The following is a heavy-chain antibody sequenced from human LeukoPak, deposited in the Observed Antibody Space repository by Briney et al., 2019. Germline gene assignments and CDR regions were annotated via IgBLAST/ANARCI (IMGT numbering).Heavy chain of an antibody. CDR3: ARGTPVDTAMVTFDY. D-gene: IGHD5-18*01. CDR2: IIPIFGTA. V-gene: IGHV1-69*13. Sequence: ASVKVSCKASGGTCISYAISWVRQAPGQGLEWMGGIIPIFGTANYAQKFQGRVTITADESTSTAYMELSSLRSEDTAVYYCARGTPVDTAMVTFDYWGQGTLVTVSS. CDR1: GGTCISYA. J-gene: IGHJ4*02.